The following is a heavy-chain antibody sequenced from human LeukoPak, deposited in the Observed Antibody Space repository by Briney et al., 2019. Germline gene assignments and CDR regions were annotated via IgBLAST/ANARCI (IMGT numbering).Heavy chain of an antibody. J-gene: IGHJ4*02. CDR1: GYTFISFG. CDR2: VSDYNGNT. V-gene: IGHV1-18*01. D-gene: IGHD5-12*01. CDR3: ARIRGYSGYAEVDYDY. Sequence: GASVKVSCKTSGYTFISFGISWVRQAPGQGLEWMGWVSDYNGNTDYAQKVQGRVTMTTDTSTSTAYMELRSLRSDDTAVYYCARIRGYSGYAEVDYDYWGQGTLVTVSS.